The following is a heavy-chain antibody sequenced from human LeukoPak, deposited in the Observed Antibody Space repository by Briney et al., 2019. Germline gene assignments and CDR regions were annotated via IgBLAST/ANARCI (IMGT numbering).Heavy chain of an antibody. J-gene: IGHJ6*03. CDR1: GGSFSGYY. CDR3: ARTIGYCTNGVCSIHFYYYMDV. Sequence: SETLSLTCAVYGGSFSGYYWSWIRQPPGKGLEWIGEINHSGSTNYNPSLKSRVTISVDTSKNQFSLKLSSVTAADTAVYYYARTIGYCTNGVCSIHFYYYMDVWGKGTTVTVSS. V-gene: IGHV4-34*01. CDR2: INHSGST. D-gene: IGHD2-8*01.